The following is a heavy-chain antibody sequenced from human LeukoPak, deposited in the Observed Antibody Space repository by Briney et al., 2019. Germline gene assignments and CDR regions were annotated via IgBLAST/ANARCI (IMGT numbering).Heavy chain of an antibody. Sequence: GGSLRLSCVASGFSFGSYWMAWVRQAPGKGLEWVSVIYSGGSTYYADSVKGRFTITRDNSKNTVYLQMNSLRAEDTAVYYCARDSETETGWYYYGMDVWGQGTTVTVSS. CDR3: ARDSETETGWYYYGMDV. V-gene: IGHV3-53*01. CDR2: IYSGGST. J-gene: IGHJ6*02. D-gene: IGHD1-1*01. CDR1: GFSFGSYW.